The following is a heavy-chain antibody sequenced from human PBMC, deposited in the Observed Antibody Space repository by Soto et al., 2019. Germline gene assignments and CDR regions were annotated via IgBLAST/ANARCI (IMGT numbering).Heavy chain of an antibody. CDR2: IYYSGST. CDR3: ARVRKQQLDGDNWFDP. Sequence: PSETLSLTCTVSGGSISSGGYYWSWIRQHPGKGLEWIGYIYYSGSTYHNPSLKSRVTISVDTSKNQFSLKLSSVTAADTAVYYCARVRKQQLDGDNWFDPWGQGTLVTVSS. D-gene: IGHD6-13*01. J-gene: IGHJ5*02. CDR1: GGSISSGGYY. V-gene: IGHV4-31*03.